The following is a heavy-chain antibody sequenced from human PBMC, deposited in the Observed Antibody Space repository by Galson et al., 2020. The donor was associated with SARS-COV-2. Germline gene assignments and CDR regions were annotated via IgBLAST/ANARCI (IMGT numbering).Heavy chain of an antibody. CDR3: AKGRGSGSYYNFDS. V-gene: IGHV3-23*01. CDR1: GFTFSNYA. D-gene: IGHD3-10*01. J-gene: IGHJ4*02. CDR2: ISGSGSSP. Sequence: GRSLRLSCAASGFTFSNYAMNWVRQAPGKGLEWVSAISGSGSSPYYADSVKGRFTISRDNSKNTLYLQMSSLRAEDTAVYYCAKGRGSGSYYNFDSGGQGTLVTVSS.